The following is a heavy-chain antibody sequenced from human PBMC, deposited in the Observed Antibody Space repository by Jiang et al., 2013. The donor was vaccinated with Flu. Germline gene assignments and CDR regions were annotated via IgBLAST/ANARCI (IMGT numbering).Heavy chain of an antibody. D-gene: IGHD3-3*01. J-gene: IGHJ4*02. V-gene: IGHV3-23*01. CDR3: AKDRLSFGVAPGGYFDY. CDR2: ISGSGGST. Sequence: SGGGLVQPGGSLRLSCAASGFTFSSYAMSWVRQAPGKGLEWVSAISGSGGSTYYADSVKGRFTISRDNSKNTLYLQMNSLRAEDTAVYYCAKDRLSFGVAPGGYFDYWGQGTLVTVSS. CDR1: GFTFSSYA.